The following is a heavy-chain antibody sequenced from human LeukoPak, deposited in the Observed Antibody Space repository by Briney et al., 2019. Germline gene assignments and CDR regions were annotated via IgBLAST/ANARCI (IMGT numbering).Heavy chain of an antibody. V-gene: IGHV3-74*01. CDR3: ARAEGPNWFDP. CDR2: INTDGSST. J-gene: IGHJ5*02. D-gene: IGHD1-14*01. CDR1: GFTFSSYW. Sequence: TGGSLRLSCAASGFTFSSYWMHWVRQAPGKGLEWVSRINTDGSSTSYADSVKGRFTISRDNAKNTLYLQMNSLRAEDTAVYYCARAEGPNWFDPWGQGTLVTVSS.